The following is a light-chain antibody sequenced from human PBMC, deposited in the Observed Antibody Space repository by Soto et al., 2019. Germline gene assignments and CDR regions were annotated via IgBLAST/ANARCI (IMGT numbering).Light chain of an antibody. CDR1: QSVSSNY. CDR2: GAS. CDR3: QQYSSWVT. V-gene: IGKV3-20*01. Sequence: EIVLTQSPGTLSLSPGERATLSCRASQSVSSNYLAWYQQKPGQAPRLLIYGASTRATGIPARFSGSGSGTEFTLTITNLQSEDFAVYYCQQYSSWVTFGGGTQLEI. J-gene: IGKJ4*01.